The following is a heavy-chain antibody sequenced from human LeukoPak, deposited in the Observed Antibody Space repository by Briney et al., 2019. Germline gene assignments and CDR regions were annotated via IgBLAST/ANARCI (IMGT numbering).Heavy chain of an antibody. CDR2: ISYDGSNK. D-gene: IGHD7-27*01. CDR1: GFTFSSYG. J-gene: IGHJ4*02. Sequence: GGSLRLSCAASGFTFSSYGMHWVRQAPGKGLEWVAVISYDGSNKYYADSVKGRFTISRDNSNNTLFLQMNSLRADDTAVYYCAKSSPNWGNRAYFNYWGQGTLVTVSS. V-gene: IGHV3-30*18. CDR3: AKSSPNWGNRAYFNY.